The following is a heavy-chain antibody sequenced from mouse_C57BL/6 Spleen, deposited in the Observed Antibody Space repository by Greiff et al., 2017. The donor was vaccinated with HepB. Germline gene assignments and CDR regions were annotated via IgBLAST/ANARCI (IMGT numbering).Heavy chain of an antibody. Sequence: QVQLQQPGAELVRPGSSVKLSCKASGYTFTSYWMDWVKQRPGQGLEWIGNIYPSDSETHYNQKFKDKATLTVDKSASTAYMQRSSLTAEDSAVYYCARGDPPAMDYWGQGTSVTVSS. CDR2: IYPSDSET. CDR3: ARGDPPAMDY. CDR1: GYTFTSYW. J-gene: IGHJ4*01. V-gene: IGHV1-61*01. D-gene: IGHD3-3*01.